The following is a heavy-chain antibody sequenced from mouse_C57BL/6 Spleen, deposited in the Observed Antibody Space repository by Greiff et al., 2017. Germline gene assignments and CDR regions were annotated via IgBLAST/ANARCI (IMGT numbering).Heavy chain of an antibody. CDR1: GYSFTDYN. V-gene: IGHV1-39*01. J-gene: IGHJ4*01. D-gene: IGHD2-4*01. CDR2: INPNYGTT. CDR3: ARYDYDGYYYAMDY. Sequence: VQLKESGPELVKPGASVKISCKASGYSFTDYNMNWVKQSNGKSLEWIGVINPNYGTTSYNQKFKGKATLTVDQSSSTAYMQLNSLTSEDSAVYYCARYDYDGYYYAMDYWGQGTSVTVSS.